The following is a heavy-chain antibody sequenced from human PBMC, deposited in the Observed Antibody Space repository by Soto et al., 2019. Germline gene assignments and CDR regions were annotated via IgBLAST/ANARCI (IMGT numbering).Heavy chain of an antibody. V-gene: IGHV4-59*08. D-gene: IGHD3-16*01. Sequence: SETLSLTCTVSGGSISSYYWSWIRQPPGKGLEWIGYIYYSGGTNYNPSLKSRVTISVDTSKNQFSLKLSSVTAADTAVYYCARRWGRSFDYWGQGTLVTVSS. J-gene: IGHJ4*02. CDR3: ARRWGRSFDY. CDR2: IYYSGGT. CDR1: GGSISSYY.